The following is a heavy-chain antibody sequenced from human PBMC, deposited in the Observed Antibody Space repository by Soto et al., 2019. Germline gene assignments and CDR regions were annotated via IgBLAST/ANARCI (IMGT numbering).Heavy chain of an antibody. CDR1: GFTFSSYA. Sequence: VGSLRLSCAASGFTFSSYAMSWVRQAPGKGLEWVSAISGSGGSTYYADSVKGRFTISRDNSKNTLYLQMNSLRAEDTGVYYCAKDSITVAAYYYYGMDVWGQGTTLTVSS. D-gene: IGHD6-19*01. CDR3: AKDSITVAAYYYYGMDV. V-gene: IGHV3-23*01. CDR2: ISGSGGST. J-gene: IGHJ6*02.